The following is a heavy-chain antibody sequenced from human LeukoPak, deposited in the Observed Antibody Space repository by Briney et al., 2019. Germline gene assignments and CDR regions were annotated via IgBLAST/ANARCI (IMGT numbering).Heavy chain of an antibody. V-gene: IGHV1-8*01. D-gene: IGHD6-6*01. CDR3: ATAQNVLRRYGMDV. J-gene: IGHJ6*02. CDR2: KNPNSGNT. CDR1: GYTFTSYD. Sequence: ASVKVSCKASGYTFTSYDINWVRQATGQGLEWMGWKNPNSGNTGYAQKFQGRVTMTRNTSISTAYMELSSLRSEDTAVYYCATAQNVLRRYGMDVWGQGTTVTVSS.